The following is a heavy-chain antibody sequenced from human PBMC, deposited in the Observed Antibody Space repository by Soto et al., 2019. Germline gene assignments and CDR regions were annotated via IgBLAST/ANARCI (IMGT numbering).Heavy chain of an antibody. CDR1: GGSLRGHY. CDR3: ARAAVKLGATLFDS. CDR2: INHSGFT. Sequence: QVQVQQWGPGLLKPSETLSLTCAVSGGSLRGHYWSWIRQSPEKGLEWIGEINHSGFTNYNPTLKSRVTTSRDAPKNQFARRLSSMTAADSAVYFCARAAVKLGATLFDSWGQGTLVTVSS. J-gene: IGHJ4*02. V-gene: IGHV4-34*01. D-gene: IGHD1-26*01.